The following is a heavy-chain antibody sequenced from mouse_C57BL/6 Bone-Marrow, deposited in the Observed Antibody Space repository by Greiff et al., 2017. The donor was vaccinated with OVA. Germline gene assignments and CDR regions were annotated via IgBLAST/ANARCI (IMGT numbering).Heavy chain of an antibody. J-gene: IGHJ2*01. CDR2: IDPSDSYT. Sequence: VQLQQPGAELVMPGASVKLSCKASGYTFTSYWMHWVKQRPGQGLEWIGEIDPSDSYTNYNQKFKGKSTLTVDKSSSTAYMQLSSLTSEDSAVYYVARFGLAGTDYWGRGTTLTVSS. CDR3: ARFGLAGTDY. D-gene: IGHD4-1*01. CDR1: GYTFTSYW. V-gene: IGHV1-69*01.